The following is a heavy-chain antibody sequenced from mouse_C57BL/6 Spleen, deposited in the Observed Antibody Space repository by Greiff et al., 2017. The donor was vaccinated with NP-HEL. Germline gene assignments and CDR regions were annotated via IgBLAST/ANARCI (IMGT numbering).Heavy chain of an antibody. Sequence: VQLQQSGPELVKPGASVKMSCKASGYTFTDYNMHWVKQSHGKSLEWIGYINLNNGGTSYNQKFKGKATLTVNKSSSTAYMELRSLTSEDSAVYYCARSGGYDVWFAYWGQGTLVTVSA. CDR1: GYTFTDYN. CDR3: ARSGGYDVWFAY. D-gene: IGHD2-2*01. V-gene: IGHV1-22*01. CDR2: INLNNGGT. J-gene: IGHJ3*01.